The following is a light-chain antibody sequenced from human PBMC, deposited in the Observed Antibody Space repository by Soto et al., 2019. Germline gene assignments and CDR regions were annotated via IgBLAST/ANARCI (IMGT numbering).Light chain of an antibody. CDR3: QQSYKTPHT. CDR2: AAS. CDR1: QSISSSY. Sequence: EIVLTQSPGTLSLSPGEGGTLSCRASQSISSSYLAWYQQKPGQSPRLLFYAASSRATGVPDRFSGSGSGTDFTLTISRLEPEDFATYYCQQSYKTPHTFGQGTKLETK. J-gene: IGKJ2*01. V-gene: IGKV3D-20*02.